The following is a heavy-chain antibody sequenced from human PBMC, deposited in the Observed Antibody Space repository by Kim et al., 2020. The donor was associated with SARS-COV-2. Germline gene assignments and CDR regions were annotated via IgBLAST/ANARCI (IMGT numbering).Heavy chain of an antibody. Sequence: GGSLRLSCAASGFTFSSYAMHWVRQAPGKGLEWVAVISYDGSNKYYADSVKGRFTISRDNSKNTLYLQMNSLRAEDTAVYYCARGGQGSFDYWGQGTLVTVSS. J-gene: IGHJ4*02. CDR3: ARGGQGSFDY. D-gene: IGHD6-25*01. CDR1: GFTFSSYA. CDR2: ISYDGSNK. V-gene: IGHV3-30-3*01.